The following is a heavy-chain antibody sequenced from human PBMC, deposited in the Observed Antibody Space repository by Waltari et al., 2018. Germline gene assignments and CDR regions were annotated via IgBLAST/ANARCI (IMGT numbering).Heavy chain of an antibody. V-gene: IGHV3-74*01. CDR1: GFTFSRYG. Sequence: EVQLVESGGGLVQPGGSLRLSCAASGFTFSRYGMHGVRQDPGKGLVWVSRINSDGSGTIYADSVKGRFTISRDNAKNTLYLQLNSLRVEDTAVYYCAREPSPDSSGYFYYYMDVWGKGTTVTVSS. CDR3: AREPSPDSSGYFYYYMDV. J-gene: IGHJ6*03. D-gene: IGHD3-22*01. CDR2: INSDGSGT.